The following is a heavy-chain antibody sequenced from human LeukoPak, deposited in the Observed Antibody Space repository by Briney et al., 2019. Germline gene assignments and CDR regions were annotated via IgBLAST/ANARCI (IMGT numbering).Heavy chain of an antibody. CDR1: VFTFSTYS. D-gene: IGHD3-22*01. J-gene: IGHJ5*01. V-gene: IGHV3-21*01. CDR2: ISSYSRYM. CDR3: ARQKWNYFDNNAYDS. Sequence: PGGSLRLSCAGSVFTFSTYSMHWVRQAPGKGLEWGSSISSYSRYMYYADSVKGRFTISRENAKRSLYLQMNSLRAEDTAVYYGARQKWNYFDNNAYDSWGQGTLVTVSS.